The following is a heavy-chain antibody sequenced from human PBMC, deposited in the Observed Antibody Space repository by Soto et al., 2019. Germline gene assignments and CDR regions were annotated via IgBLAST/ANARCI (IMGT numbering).Heavy chain of an antibody. Sequence: PLETLSLTCTVSGGSVSSGNYCWSWIRKPPGKGLEWIGFIYYTGSTSYNPSLKSRVTISMDTSKNQFSLKLTSVTAADTAVYYCASALYCSGGSCSFDPWGQGTLVTVSS. CDR1: GGSVSSGNYC. CDR3: ASALYCSGGSCSFDP. J-gene: IGHJ5*02. V-gene: IGHV4-61*01. CDR2: IYYTGST. D-gene: IGHD2-15*01.